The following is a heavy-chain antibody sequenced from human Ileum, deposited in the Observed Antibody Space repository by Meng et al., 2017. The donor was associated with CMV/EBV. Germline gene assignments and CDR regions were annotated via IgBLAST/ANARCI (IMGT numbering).Heavy chain of an antibody. J-gene: IGHJ4*02. CDR2: IYWDDDK. V-gene: IGHV2-5*02. CDR1: GYSLTTNTVG. D-gene: IGHD6-19*01. CDR3: AHIPRGYTGGWGYFDY. Sequence: IPLKESGPTQGKPTQTPALTCTFSGYSLTTNTVGVGWIRQPPGKALEWLALIYWDDDKRYSPSLKSRLTITKDTSKNQVVLTMTNMDPVDTATYYCAHIPRGYTGGWGYFDYWGQGTLVTVSS.